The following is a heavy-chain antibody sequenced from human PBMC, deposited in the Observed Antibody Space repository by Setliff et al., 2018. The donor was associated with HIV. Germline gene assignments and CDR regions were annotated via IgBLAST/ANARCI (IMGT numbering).Heavy chain of an antibody. CDR1: GYTLSTYG. Sequence: ASVKVSCKASGYTLSTYGISWVRQAPGQGLEWMGWISAHSGYAKSAQKFQGRVTMTRDTSTSTVYMELSSLRSEDTAVYYCARGAVVTNYFDYWGQGTLVTVSS. J-gene: IGHJ4*02. CDR3: ARGAVVTNYFDY. D-gene: IGHD2-15*01. V-gene: IGHV1-18*01. CDR2: ISAHSGYA.